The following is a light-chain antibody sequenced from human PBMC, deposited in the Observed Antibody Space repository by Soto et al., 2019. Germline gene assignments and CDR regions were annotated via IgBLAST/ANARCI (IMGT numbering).Light chain of an antibody. CDR2: DAS. CDR3: QQYNSYSYT. J-gene: IGKJ2*01. CDR1: QSISSW. V-gene: IGKV1-5*01. Sequence: DIQMTQSPSTLSASVGDRVTITCRASQSISSWLAWYQQKPGKAPKILIYDASSLESGVPSRFSGSGSGTEFTLTISSLQPDDFATNYCQQYNSYSYTFGQGTKLEIK.